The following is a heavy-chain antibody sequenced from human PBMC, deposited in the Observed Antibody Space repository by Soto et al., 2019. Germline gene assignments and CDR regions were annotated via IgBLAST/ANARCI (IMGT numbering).Heavy chain of an antibody. V-gene: IGHV1-18*01. CDR3: VRDLQRFSSWYDYLDS. Sequence: ASVKVSCKASGYALDNYGISWVRQAPGQGPEWMGWISNYNGNTNYAQNFLGRVTLTTDRSTSTAHMELRSLRSDDTAVYYCVRDLQRFSSWYDYLDSWGQGTRVTVSS. J-gene: IGHJ4*02. D-gene: IGHD6-13*01. CDR2: ISNYNGNT. CDR1: GYALDNYG.